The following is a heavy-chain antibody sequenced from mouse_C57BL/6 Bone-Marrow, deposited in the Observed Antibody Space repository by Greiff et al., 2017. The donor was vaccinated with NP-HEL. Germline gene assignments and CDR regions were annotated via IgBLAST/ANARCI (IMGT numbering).Heavy chain of an antibody. V-gene: IGHV1-15*01. CDR1: GYTFTDYE. CDR3: TRLQLGRGVY. CDR2: IDPETGGT. J-gene: IGHJ2*01. D-gene: IGHD4-1*02. Sequence: QVHVKQSGAELVRPGASVTLSCKASGYTFTDYEMHWVKQTPVHGLEWIGAIDPETGGTAYNQKFKGKAILTADKSSSTAYMELRSLTSEDSAVYYCTRLQLGRGVYWGQGTTLTVSS.